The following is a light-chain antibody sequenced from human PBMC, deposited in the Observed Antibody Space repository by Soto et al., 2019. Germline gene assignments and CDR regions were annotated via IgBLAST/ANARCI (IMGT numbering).Light chain of an antibody. CDR1: QSTSSY. Sequence: DIQMTQSPSSLSASVGDRVTITCRSSQSTSSYLNCYQQKPGKAPKLLIYAASSLQSGVPSRFSGSGSGTDCSLPISSLQTEYCATYYFQQRYSTPRTFGQGTKLEIK. J-gene: IGKJ1*01. V-gene: IGKV1-39*01. CDR3: QQRYSTPRT. CDR2: AAS.